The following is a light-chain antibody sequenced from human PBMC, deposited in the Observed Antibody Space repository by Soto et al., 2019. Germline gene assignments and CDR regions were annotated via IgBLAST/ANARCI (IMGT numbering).Light chain of an antibody. Sequence: DIQMTQSPSSLSASVGDRVIITCRASGRVSTYFNWYQQKPGKAPSLLIHSAYTLQGGVPSRFTGSGSGTDFTLTISSLQADDFATYCCQQSHTSPYTFGQGTKLEIK. J-gene: IGKJ2*01. CDR3: QQSHTSPYT. CDR2: SAY. CDR1: GRVSTY. V-gene: IGKV1-39*01.